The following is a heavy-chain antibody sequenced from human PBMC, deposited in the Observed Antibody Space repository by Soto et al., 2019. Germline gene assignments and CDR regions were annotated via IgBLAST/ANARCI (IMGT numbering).Heavy chain of an antibody. J-gene: IGHJ3*02. V-gene: IGHV3-21*01. D-gene: IGHD1-20*01. CDR2: ISSGTNYI. CDR1: GFTFSSYS. Sequence: EVQLVESGGGLVKPGGSLRLSCAASGFTFSSYSMNWGRQAPGKGLEWVSSISSGTNYIYYADSLKGRFTISRDNAKNSLYLQMTSRRAEDTALYYCARAITSVAFNMWGQGTMVTVSS. CDR3: ARAITSVAFNM.